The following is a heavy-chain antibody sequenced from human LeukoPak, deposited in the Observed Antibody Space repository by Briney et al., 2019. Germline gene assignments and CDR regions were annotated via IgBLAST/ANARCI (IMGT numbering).Heavy chain of an antibody. Sequence: PGGSLRLSCSASGFTFTSHVMHWVRQDPGKGLQYVSGISMNVQTTYYAGSVKGRFTISRDSSKNTVYLQMNSLTAEDTAVYYCVREGLERRTNFDYWGQGTLVSVSS. CDR3: VREGLERRTNFDY. CDR1: GFTFTSHV. V-gene: IGHV3-64D*06. CDR2: ISMNVQTT. J-gene: IGHJ4*02. D-gene: IGHD1-1*01.